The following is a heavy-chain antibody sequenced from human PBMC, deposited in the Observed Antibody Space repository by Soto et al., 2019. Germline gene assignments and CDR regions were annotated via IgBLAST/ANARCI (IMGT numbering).Heavy chain of an antibody. Sequence: QVQLVQSGAAVKKPGSSVTVSCTASGGTFSSYAISWVRQAPGQGLEWMGGIIPIFGTANYAQKFQGRVTITADESTSTAYMELSSLRSEDTAVYYCAREYYYDSSGYYDYWGQGTLVTVSS. CDR2: IIPIFGTA. J-gene: IGHJ4*02. CDR1: GGTFSSYA. CDR3: AREYYYDSSGYYDY. D-gene: IGHD3-22*01. V-gene: IGHV1-69*12.